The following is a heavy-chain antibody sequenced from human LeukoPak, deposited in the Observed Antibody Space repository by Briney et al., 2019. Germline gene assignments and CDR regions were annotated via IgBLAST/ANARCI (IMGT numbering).Heavy chain of an antibody. CDR3: ARDLRVPNYDSSGSLGY. Sequence: GASVKVSCKASGYTFTGYYMHWVRQAPGQGLEWMGWINPNSGGTNYAQKFQGRVTMTRDTSISTAYMELSRLRSDDTAVYYCARDLRVPNYDSSGSLGYWGQGTLVTVSS. CDR1: GYTFTGYY. D-gene: IGHD3-22*01. J-gene: IGHJ4*02. CDR2: INPNSGGT. V-gene: IGHV1-2*02.